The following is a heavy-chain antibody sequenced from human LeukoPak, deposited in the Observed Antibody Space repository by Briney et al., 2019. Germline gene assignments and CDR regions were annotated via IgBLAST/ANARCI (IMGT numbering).Heavy chain of an antibody. Sequence: GGSLRLSCAASGFTFSSYGMHWVRQAPGKGLEWVAVISYDGSNKYYADSAKGRFTISRDNSKNTLYLQKNSLRAEDTAVYYCARDSRLTGTTVSPHDYWGQGALVTVSS. D-gene: IGHD1-20*01. V-gene: IGHV3-30*03. CDR3: ARDSRLTGTTVSPHDY. CDR2: ISYDGSNK. CDR1: GFTFSSYG. J-gene: IGHJ4*02.